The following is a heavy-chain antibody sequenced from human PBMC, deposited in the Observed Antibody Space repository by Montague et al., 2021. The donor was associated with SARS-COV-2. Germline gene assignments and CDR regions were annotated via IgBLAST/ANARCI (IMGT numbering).Heavy chain of an antibody. Sequence: SETLSLTCAVSGGSINTNNWWTWVRQPPGEGLGWIGQIFHSGITXXNPSLESRVTISVDKSNNQFSLRLSSVTAADTAVYYCARGRLVGDSSSWYYFDYWGQGTLVAVSS. CDR3: ARGRLVGDSSSWYYFDY. CDR2: IFHSGIT. CDR1: GGSINTNNW. V-gene: IGHV4-4*02. D-gene: IGHD6-13*01. J-gene: IGHJ4*02.